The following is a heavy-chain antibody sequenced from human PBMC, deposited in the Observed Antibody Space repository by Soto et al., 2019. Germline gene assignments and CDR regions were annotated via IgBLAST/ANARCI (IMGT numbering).Heavy chain of an antibody. V-gene: IGHV3-30*18. CDR1: GFTFSTHG. CDR2: ISHDGSEK. J-gene: IGHJ5*01. CDR3: AKDWGETGWYNWCDS. D-gene: IGHD6-19*01. Sequence: QVQLVESGGGLVQPGTSLRLSCAASGFTFSTHGMHWVRQAPGKGLEWVAMISHDGSEKYYVDSVKGRFTISRDISKNTLVLPMDSLRVEDTAVYYCAKDWGETGWYNWCDSWGQGTLVTVSS.